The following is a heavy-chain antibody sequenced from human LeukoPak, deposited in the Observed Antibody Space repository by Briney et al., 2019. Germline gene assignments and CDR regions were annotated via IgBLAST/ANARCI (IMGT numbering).Heavy chain of an antibody. V-gene: IGHV1-46*01. CDR3: AGSCSGGSCYSSYYYYYMDV. CDR1: GYTFTSYY. D-gene: IGHD2-15*01. Sequence: ASVKVSCKASGYTFTSYYMHWLRQAPGQGLEWMGIINPSGGSTSYAQKFQGRVTMTRDTSTSTVYMELSSLRSEDTAVYYCAGSCSGGSCYSSYYYYYMDVWGKGTTVTVSS. J-gene: IGHJ6*03. CDR2: INPSGGST.